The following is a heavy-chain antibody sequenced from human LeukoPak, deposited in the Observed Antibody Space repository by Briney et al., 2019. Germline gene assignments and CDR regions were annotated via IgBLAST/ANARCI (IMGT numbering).Heavy chain of an antibody. J-gene: IGHJ4*02. V-gene: IGHV1-2*02. Sequence: ASVKVSCKASGYTFTGYYMHWVRQAPGQGLEWMGWINPNSGGTNYAQKFQGRVTMTRDTSISTAYMELSRLRSDDTAVYYCARDLRSTNGDYGRFDYWGQGTLVTVSS. CDR1: GYTFTGYY. D-gene: IGHD4-17*01. CDR2: INPNSGGT. CDR3: ARDLRSTNGDYGRFDY.